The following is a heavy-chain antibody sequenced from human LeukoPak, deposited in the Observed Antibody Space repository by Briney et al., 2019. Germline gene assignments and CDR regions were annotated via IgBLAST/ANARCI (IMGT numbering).Heavy chain of an antibody. CDR3: ARRIDGDSSSSPSYYYYYMDV. CDR1: GYTFTGYY. D-gene: IGHD6-6*01. V-gene: IGHV1-2*02. CDR2: INPNSGGT. J-gene: IGHJ6*03. Sequence: ASVKVSCKASGYTFTGYYIHWVRQAPGQGLEWMGWINPNSGGTNYAQKFQGRVTMTRDTSISTAYMELSRLRSDDTAVYYCARRIDGDSSSSPSYYYYYMDVWGKGTTVTVSS.